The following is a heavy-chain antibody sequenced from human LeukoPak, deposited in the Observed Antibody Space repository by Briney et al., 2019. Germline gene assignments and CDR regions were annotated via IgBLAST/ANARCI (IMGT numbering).Heavy chain of an antibody. J-gene: IGHJ4*02. Sequence: PGGSLRLSCAASGFTFRSYGMHWVRQAPGKGLEWVAVISYDGSNKYYADSVKGRFTISRDNSKNTLYLQMNSLRAEDTAVYYCARGRRGRPRNDYWGQGTLVTVSS. V-gene: IGHV3-30*03. CDR2: ISYDGSNK. CDR1: GFTFRSYG. D-gene: IGHD2-15*01. CDR3: ARGRRGRPRNDY.